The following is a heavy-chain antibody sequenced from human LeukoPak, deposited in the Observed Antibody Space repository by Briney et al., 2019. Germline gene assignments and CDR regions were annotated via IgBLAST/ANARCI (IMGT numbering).Heavy chain of an antibody. CDR1: GFSLSGYS. CDR2: ISSSSNHI. Sequence: GGSLRLSCVASGFSLSGYSMNWVRQAPGKGLEWVSSISSSSNHIYYTDSVKGRFTISRDNAKNSLYLQMNSLRAEDTAVYYCAREISSGWYVQVSYFDFWGQGTLVTVSS. J-gene: IGHJ4*02. V-gene: IGHV3-21*01. D-gene: IGHD6-19*01. CDR3: AREISSGWYVQVSYFDF.